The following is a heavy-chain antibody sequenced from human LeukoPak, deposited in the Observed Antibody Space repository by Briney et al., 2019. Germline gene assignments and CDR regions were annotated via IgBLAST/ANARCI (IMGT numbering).Heavy chain of an antibody. D-gene: IGHD3-10*01. V-gene: IGHV1-69*04. CDR2: IIPILGIA. CDR1: GGTFSSYA. CDR3: ARDELDGYYYYGMDV. J-gene: IGHJ6*02. Sequence: GASVKVSCKASGGTFSSYAISWVRQAPGQGLEWMGRIIPILGIASYAQKFQGRVTITADKSTSTAYMELSSLRSEDTAVYYCARDELDGYYYYGMDVWGQGTTVTVSS.